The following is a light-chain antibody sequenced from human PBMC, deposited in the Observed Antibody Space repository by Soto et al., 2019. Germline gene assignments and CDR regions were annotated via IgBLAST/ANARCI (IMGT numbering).Light chain of an antibody. CDR1: TSNIGNNY. Sequence: QSVLTQPPSVSAAPGQTVTISCSGSTSNIGNNYVSWYQHLPGTSPKLLIYENNKRPSGIPDRFSGSKSGTSATLGITGLQTGDEADYYCGTWDSRLSASRVFGGGTKLTV. CDR2: ENN. CDR3: GTWDSRLSASRV. J-gene: IGLJ3*02. V-gene: IGLV1-51*02.